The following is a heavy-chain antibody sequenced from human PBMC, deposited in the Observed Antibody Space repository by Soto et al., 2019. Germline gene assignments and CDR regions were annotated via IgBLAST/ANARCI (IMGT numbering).Heavy chain of an antibody. CDR1: GFTFRSFT. J-gene: IGHJ5*02. Sequence: PGGSLRLSCGASGFTFRSFTINWGRQAPGKGLEWVSTISINSAYIYYTDALRGRFTISRDNAKNSLHLQMNSLRAEDTAVYYCTRDASRDSSARGWFDPWGPGTLVTVSS. CDR3: TRDASRDSSARGWFDP. D-gene: IGHD6-13*01. CDR2: ISINSAYI. V-gene: IGHV3-21*01.